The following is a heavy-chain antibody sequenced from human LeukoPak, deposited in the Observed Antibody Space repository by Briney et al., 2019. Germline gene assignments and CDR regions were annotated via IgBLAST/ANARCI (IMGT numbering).Heavy chain of an antibody. Sequence: GGTLRLSCAASGFTFSSYGMSWVRQAPGKGLEWVSAISGTGGTTYYADSVKGRFTISRDNSKNTLYLQMNSLRAEDTAVYYCAKLGTAISYWGQGTLVTVSS. CDR3: AKLGTAISY. V-gene: IGHV3-23*01. CDR1: GFTFSSYG. J-gene: IGHJ4*02. D-gene: IGHD2-21*02. CDR2: ISGTGGTT.